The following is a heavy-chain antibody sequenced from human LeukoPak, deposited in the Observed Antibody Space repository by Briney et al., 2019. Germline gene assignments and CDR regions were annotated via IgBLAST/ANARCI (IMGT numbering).Heavy chain of an antibody. CDR3: AKSGGSNDFNY. Sequence: PGGSLRLSCAASGFTFSSYGMHWVRLPPGKGLEWVAFIWSDGSKTYYADSVKGRFTISRDNSKNTLFLQMNSLRTEDTAVYYCAKSGGSNDFNYWGQGTLVTVSS. CDR2: IWSDGSKT. J-gene: IGHJ4*02. V-gene: IGHV3-30*02. CDR1: GFTFSSYG. D-gene: IGHD3-10*01.